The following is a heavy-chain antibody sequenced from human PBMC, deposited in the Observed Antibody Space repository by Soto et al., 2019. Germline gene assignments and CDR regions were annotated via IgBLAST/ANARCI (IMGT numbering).Heavy chain of an antibody. CDR3: ARRDSGYDDY. D-gene: IGHD5-12*01. CDR2: IIPILGIA. V-gene: IGHV1-69*02. CDR1: GGTFSSYT. Sequence: QVQLVQSGAEVKKPGSSVKVSCKASGGTFSSYTISWVRQAPGQGLEWMGRIIPILGIANYAQKFQGRVTIAADKSTSTAYMELRSLRSEDTAVYYCARRDSGYDDYWGQGTLVTVSS. J-gene: IGHJ4*02.